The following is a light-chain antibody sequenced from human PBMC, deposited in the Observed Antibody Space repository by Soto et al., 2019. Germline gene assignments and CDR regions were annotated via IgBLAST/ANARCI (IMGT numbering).Light chain of an antibody. V-gene: IGLV2-11*01. Sequence: QSVLAQPRSVSGSPGQSVTISCTGTSSDVGGHNYVSWYQQYPGKAPKLLLSSVSKRPSGVPDRFSGSKSGNTASLTISGLQAEDEADDYCCSYAGSYTYVFGTGTKVTVL. CDR3: CSYAGSYTYV. J-gene: IGLJ1*01. CDR2: SVS. CDR1: SSDVGGHNY.